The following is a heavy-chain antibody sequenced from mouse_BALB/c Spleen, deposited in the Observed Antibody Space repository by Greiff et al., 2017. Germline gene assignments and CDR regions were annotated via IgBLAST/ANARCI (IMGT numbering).Heavy chain of an antibody. CDR1: GYSITSDYA. CDR2: ISYSGST. Sequence: EVQVEESGPGLVKPSQSLSLTCTVTGYSITSDYAWNWIRQFPGNKLGWMGYISYSGSTSYNPSLKSRISITRDTSKNQFFLQLNSVTTEDTATYYCARYDYPYAMDYWGQGTSVTVSS. CDR3: ARYDYPYAMDY. J-gene: IGHJ4*01. V-gene: IGHV3-2*02. D-gene: IGHD2-4*01.